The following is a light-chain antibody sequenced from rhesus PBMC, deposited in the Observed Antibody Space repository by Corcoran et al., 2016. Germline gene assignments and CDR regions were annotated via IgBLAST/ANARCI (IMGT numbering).Light chain of an antibody. J-gene: IGKJ4*01. Sequence: DIQMTQSPSSLSASVGDRVTITCRTSENVNNYLNWYQQKPGTAPTLLYYKASTLQSGVPSRFRGSGSGTDYTFTISSLQSEDVATYYCQHNYGTPPTFGGGTKVEIK. CDR2: KAS. V-gene: IGKV1-74*01. CDR3: QHNYGTPPT. CDR1: ENVNNY.